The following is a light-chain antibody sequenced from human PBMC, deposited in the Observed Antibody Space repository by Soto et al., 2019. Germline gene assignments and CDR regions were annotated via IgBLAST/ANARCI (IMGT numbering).Light chain of an antibody. CDR3: QQYNNWPLT. Sequence: IVMTQSPATLSVSPGERATLSCRASQSVAGDLAWYQQKPGQAPRLLMYGASTRATGIPARLSGSGSGTEFTLTISSLQSEDFGVYYCQQYNNWPLTFGGGTKVEIK. J-gene: IGKJ4*01. V-gene: IGKV3-15*01. CDR1: QSVAGD. CDR2: GAS.